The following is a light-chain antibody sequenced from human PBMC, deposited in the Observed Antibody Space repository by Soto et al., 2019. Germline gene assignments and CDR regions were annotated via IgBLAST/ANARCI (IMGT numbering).Light chain of an antibody. CDR3: QQYGSSPYT. J-gene: IGKJ2*01. CDR2: GAS. CDR1: QSVSSSY. V-gene: IGKV3-20*01. Sequence: EIVLTQSPGTLYLSPGERATLSCSASQSVSSSYLAWYQQKPGTAPRLIIYGASDRATGIPDRFSGSGSGTDFTLTISRLEPEDFAVYYCQQYGSSPYTFGQGTKLEIK.